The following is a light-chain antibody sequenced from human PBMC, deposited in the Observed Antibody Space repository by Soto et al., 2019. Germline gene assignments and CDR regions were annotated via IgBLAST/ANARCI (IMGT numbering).Light chain of an antibody. CDR2: GTS. J-gene: IGKJ4*01. Sequence: EIVLTQSPGTLSLSPGERATLSCRASQSVSGNYLAWYQQKPGQAPRLLIYGTSTRATGVPARFSGSGSGTEFTLTISNLQSEDFAVYYCQQYNDWPPLTFGGGTKVDIK. CDR3: QQYNDWPPLT. CDR1: QSVSGN. V-gene: IGKV3-15*01.